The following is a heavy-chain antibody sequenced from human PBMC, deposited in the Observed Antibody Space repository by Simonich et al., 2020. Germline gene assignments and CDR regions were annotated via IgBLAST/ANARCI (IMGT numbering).Heavy chain of an antibody. J-gene: IGHJ4*02. CDR1: GVTFRRYA. CDR2: IGGSGGST. V-gene: IGHV3-23*01. Sequence: EVQLLESGGGLVQPGGSLRRSCAATGVTFRRYARGWVGQPPGQGTGWVSAIGGSGGSTYYADSGKGRFTISRDNSKNTLYLQMNSLRAEDTAVYYCATYYFDYWGQGTLVTVSS. CDR3: ATYYFDY.